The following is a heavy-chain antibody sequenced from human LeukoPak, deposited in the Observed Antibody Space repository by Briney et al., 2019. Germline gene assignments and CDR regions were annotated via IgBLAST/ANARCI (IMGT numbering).Heavy chain of an antibody. J-gene: IGHJ4*02. V-gene: IGHV3-23*01. CDR2: ISGSGGST. CDR1: GFTFSTYA. D-gene: IGHD3-10*01. Sequence: GGSLRLSCAASGFTFSTYAMSWVRKTPEKGLEWAPAISGSGGSTYYADSVKGRFTISRDNSKNTLYLQMNSLRAEDTAVYYCAKDRGFGEYFPFFYWGQGTLVTVSS. CDR3: AKDRGFGEYFPFFY.